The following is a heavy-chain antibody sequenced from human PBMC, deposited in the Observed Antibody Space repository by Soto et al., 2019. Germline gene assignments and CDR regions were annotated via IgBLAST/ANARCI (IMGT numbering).Heavy chain of an antibody. J-gene: IGHJ6*02. D-gene: IGHD2-15*01. Sequence: EVHLVESGGGLVKPGGSLSLSCAVSGSPLSSGTMNWVRQAPGKGLGWVSSISPSTSHIYYADSVKGRFTISRDNAKNSLFLQMNSLRAEDTAVYYCSGCSGGACHQNYGMDVWGQGTTVTVSS. CDR2: ISPSTSHI. CDR1: GSPLSSGT. V-gene: IGHV3-21*01. CDR3: SGCSGGACHQNYGMDV.